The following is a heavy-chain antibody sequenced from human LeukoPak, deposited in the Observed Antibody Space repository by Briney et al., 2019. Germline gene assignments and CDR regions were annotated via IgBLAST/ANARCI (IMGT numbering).Heavy chain of an antibody. CDR1: GFTFSSYA. Sequence: GGSLRLSCAASGFTFSSYAMSWVRQAPGKGLEWVSDISGSGGSTYYADSVKGRFTISRDNSKNTLYLQMNSLRAEDTAVYYCAKLTYYDFWSGFEPWGQGTLVTVSS. CDR3: AKLTYYDFWSGFEP. D-gene: IGHD3-3*01. J-gene: IGHJ5*02. V-gene: IGHV3-23*01. CDR2: ISGSGGST.